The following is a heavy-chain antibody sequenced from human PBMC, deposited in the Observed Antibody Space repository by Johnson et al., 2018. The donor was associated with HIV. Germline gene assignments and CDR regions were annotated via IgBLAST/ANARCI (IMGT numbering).Heavy chain of an antibody. D-gene: IGHD3-22*01. J-gene: IGHJ3*02. CDR3: ARVSSGGAFDI. CDR1: EFIFDDYG. Sequence: VQLVESGGGLVKPGGSLRLSCAASEFIFDDYGMSWVRQAPGKGLEWVSGINWNGDTTAYADSVNGRFTISSDNAKNSLDLQMSSLRAGDTAVYYCARVSSGGAFDIWGQGTMVTVSS. V-gene: IGHV3-20*04. CDR2: INWNGDTT.